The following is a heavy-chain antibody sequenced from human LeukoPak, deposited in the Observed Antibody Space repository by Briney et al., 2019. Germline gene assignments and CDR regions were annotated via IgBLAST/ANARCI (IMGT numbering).Heavy chain of an antibody. V-gene: IGHV4-59*12. CDR3: ARELAAALDY. Sequence: SETLSLTCTVPGGSISSYYWSWIRQPPGKGLEWIGYIYYSGSTNYNPSLKSRVTISVDTSKNQFSLKLSSVTAADTAVYYCARELAAALDYWGQGTLVTVSS. CDR2: IYYSGST. CDR1: GGSISSYY. J-gene: IGHJ4*02. D-gene: IGHD6-13*01.